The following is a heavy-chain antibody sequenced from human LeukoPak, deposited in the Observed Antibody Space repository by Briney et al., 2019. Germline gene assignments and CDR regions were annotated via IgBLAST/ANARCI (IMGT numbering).Heavy chain of an antibody. Sequence: SETLSLTCAVYGGSFSGYYWTWICQPPGQGLEWIGEISYSGSSNYNPSLKSRVTISIDTSKDQFSLNITSVTAADTAVYYCARVKRGGAKYWGQGTLVTVSS. D-gene: IGHD5-24*01. CDR2: ISYSGSS. CDR1: GGSFSGYY. V-gene: IGHV4-34*01. CDR3: ARVKRGGAKY. J-gene: IGHJ4*02.